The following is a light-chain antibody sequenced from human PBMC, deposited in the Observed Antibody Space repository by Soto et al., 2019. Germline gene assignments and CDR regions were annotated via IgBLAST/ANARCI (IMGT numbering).Light chain of an antibody. V-gene: IGKV4-1*01. J-gene: IGKJ1*01. CDR1: QSLLYSPNHKNY. CDR2: WAS. Sequence: DIVMTQSPDSLAVSLGERATINCKSSQSLLYSPNHKNYLAWYQQKPGLPPKLLIYWASTRESGVPDRFSGSGSGTDFTLTISSLQAEDVAVYYCQQYSDAPQTFGQGTEVEIK. CDR3: QQYSDAPQT.